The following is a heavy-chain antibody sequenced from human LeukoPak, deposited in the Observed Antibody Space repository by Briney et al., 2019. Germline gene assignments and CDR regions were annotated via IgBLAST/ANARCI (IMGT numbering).Heavy chain of an antibody. D-gene: IGHD3-10*01. V-gene: IGHV4-34*01. CDR2: TNHSGST. J-gene: IGHJ4*02. Sequence: SETLSLTCVVYGGSFSGYYWSWIRQPPGKGLEWIGETNHSGSTNYNPSLKSRVTISVDTSKNQFSLKLSSVTAADTAVYYCARVPGAPNYYGSGSYVYWGQGTLVTVSS. CDR1: GGSFSGYY. CDR3: ARVPGAPNYYGSGSYVY.